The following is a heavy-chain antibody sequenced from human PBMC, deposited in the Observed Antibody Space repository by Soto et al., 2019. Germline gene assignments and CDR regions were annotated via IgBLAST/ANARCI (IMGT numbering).Heavy chain of an antibody. J-gene: IGHJ3*02. V-gene: IGHV1-69*06. CDR2: TIPVFNTA. Sequence: QVQLEQSGAEVKKPGSSVKVSCKASGGTLSDHGVAWLRQAPGQGLEWMGGTIPVFNTAKYAQKFQGRVTVTADKFTNIAYMELRGLSPETTAFNFWARGSNVSGNYYPAPPVFDTWGQGQWSSSLQ. D-gene: IGHD3-10*01. CDR1: GGTLSDHG. CDR3: ARGSNVSGNYYPAPPVFDT.